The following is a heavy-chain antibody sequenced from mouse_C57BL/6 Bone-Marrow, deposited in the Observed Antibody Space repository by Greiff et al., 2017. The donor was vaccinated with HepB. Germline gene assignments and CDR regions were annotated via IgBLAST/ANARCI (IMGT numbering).Heavy chain of an antibody. Sequence: VQLQQSGAELVRPGASVTLSCKASGYTFTDYEMHWVKQTPVHGLEWIGAIDPETGGTAYKQKFKGKAILTADKSSSTAYMELRSLTSEDSAVYYCTRVRTSYFDYWGPGTTLTVSS. CDR2: IDPETGGT. V-gene: IGHV1-15*01. J-gene: IGHJ2*01. CDR1: GYTFTDYE. D-gene: IGHD1-1*01. CDR3: TRVRTSYFDY.